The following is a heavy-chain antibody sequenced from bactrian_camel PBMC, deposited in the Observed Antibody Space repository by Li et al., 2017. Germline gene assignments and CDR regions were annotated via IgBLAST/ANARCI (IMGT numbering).Heavy chain of an antibody. CDR3: AKPLSRPRHPVWVQAVSPDFAD. V-gene: IGHV3S53*01. J-gene: IGHJ6*01. CDR2: ITSDGTT. Sequence: VQLVESGGGSVQAGGSLTLTCTTSGSAFGHYYMGWYRQAPGNECELVATITSDGTTSYADSVKGRFTISQDNVKNTPYLEMNSLTPDDTALYYCAKPLSRPRHPVWVQAVSPDFADWGQGTQVTVS. CDR1: GSAFGHYY. D-gene: IGHD3*01.